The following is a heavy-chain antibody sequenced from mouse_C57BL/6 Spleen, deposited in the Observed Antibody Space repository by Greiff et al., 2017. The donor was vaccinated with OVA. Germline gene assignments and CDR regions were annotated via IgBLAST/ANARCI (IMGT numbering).Heavy chain of an antibody. CDR3: ARSRDSSGYPAY. Sequence: VQLQQSGPELVKPGASVKMSCKASGYTFTDYNMHWVKQSHGKSLEWIGYINPNNGGTSYNQKFKGKATLTVNKSSSTAYMELRSLTSEDSAVYYCARSRDSSGYPAYWGQGTLVTVSA. V-gene: IGHV1-22*01. CDR2: INPNNGGT. J-gene: IGHJ3*01. D-gene: IGHD3-2*02. CDR1: GYTFTDYN.